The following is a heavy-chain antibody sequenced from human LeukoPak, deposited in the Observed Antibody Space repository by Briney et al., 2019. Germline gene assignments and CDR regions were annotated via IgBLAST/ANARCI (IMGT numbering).Heavy chain of an antibody. CDR2: ISWNSGSI. Sequence: GGSLRLSCAASGFTFDDYAMHWVRQAPGKGLEWVSGISWNSGSIGYADSVKGRFTITRDNAKNSLYLQMNSLRAEDTALYYCAKHSSSSGFVYWGQGTLVTVSS. V-gene: IGHV3-9*01. J-gene: IGHJ4*02. D-gene: IGHD6-6*01. CDR1: GFTFDDYA. CDR3: AKHSSSSGFVY.